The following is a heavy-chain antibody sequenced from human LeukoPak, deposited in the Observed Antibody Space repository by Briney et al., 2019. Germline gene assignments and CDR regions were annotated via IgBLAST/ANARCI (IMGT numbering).Heavy chain of an antibody. CDR1: GGSISSSSYY. CDR2: IYYSGST. CDR3: ARSYSSSVLLDY. V-gene: IGHV4-39*07. J-gene: IGHJ4*02. D-gene: IGHD6-6*01. Sequence: PSETLSLTCTVSGGSISSSSYYWGWIRQPPGKGLEWIGSIYYSGSTYYNPSLKSRVTISVDTSKNQFSLKLSSVTAADTAVYYCARSYSSSVLLDYWGQGTLVTVSS.